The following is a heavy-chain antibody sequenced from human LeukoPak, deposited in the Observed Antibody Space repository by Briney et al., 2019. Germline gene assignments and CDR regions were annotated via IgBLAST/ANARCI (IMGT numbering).Heavy chain of an antibody. J-gene: IGHJ4*02. V-gene: IGHV4-34*01. D-gene: IGHD2-15*01. CDR1: GGSFSGYY. CDR2: INHSGST. CDR3: ARIKFFVAVAFDY. Sequence: SETLSLTCAVYGGSFSGYYWSWIRQPPGKGLEWIGEINHSGSTNYNPSLKSRVTISVDTSKNQFSLKLSSVTAADTAVYYCARIKFFVAVAFDYWGQGTLVTVSS.